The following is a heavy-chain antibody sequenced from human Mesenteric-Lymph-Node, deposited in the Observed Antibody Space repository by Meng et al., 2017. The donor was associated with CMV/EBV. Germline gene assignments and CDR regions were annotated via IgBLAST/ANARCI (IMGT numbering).Heavy chain of an antibody. Sequence: CAVCGGSISSSNWWSWVRQSPGKGLEWIGEIYHSGSPNYNPSLKSRVTISLDKSKNQFSLKLSSVTAADTAVYYCAREGAGTAGFDYWGQGILVTVSS. CDR1: GGSISSSNW. CDR2: IYHSGSP. J-gene: IGHJ4*02. D-gene: IGHD6-13*01. CDR3: AREGAGTAGFDY. V-gene: IGHV4-4*02.